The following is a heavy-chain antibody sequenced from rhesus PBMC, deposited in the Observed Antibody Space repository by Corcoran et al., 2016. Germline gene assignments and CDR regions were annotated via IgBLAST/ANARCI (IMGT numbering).Heavy chain of an antibody. CDR2: IYGSGGSN. Sequence: QVQLQESGPGLVKPSETLSLTCAVSGGSISGYYYWSWIRQPPGKGLEWIGSIYGSGGSNYLYPSLKSRVTLSVDTSKNQLSLKLSAVTAADTAVCYCARQGDWGDYSGYWGQGVLVTVSS. V-gene: IGHV4S14*01. J-gene: IGHJ4*01. CDR1: GGSISGYYY. CDR3: ARQGDWGDYSGY. D-gene: IGHD3-34*01.